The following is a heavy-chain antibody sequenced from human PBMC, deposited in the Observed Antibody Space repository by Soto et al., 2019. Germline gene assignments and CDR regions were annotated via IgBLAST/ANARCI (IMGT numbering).Heavy chain of an antibody. D-gene: IGHD2-2*01. CDR2: IYHSGST. CDR3: ARVPDR. V-gene: IGHV4-30-2*01. J-gene: IGHJ5*02. Sequence: PSEPLSLTCAVYGGSISRGGYSWSWIRQPPGKGLEWIGYIYHSGSTYYNPSLKNRVTISVDRSKNQFSLKLSSVTAADTAVYYCARVPDRWGQGTLVTVSS. CDR1: GGSISRGGYS.